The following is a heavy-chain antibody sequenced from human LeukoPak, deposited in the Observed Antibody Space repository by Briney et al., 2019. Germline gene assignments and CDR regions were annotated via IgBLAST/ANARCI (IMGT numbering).Heavy chain of an antibody. V-gene: IGHV3-30*18. D-gene: IGHD6-13*01. CDR2: ISYDGSNK. J-gene: IGHJ4*02. CDR3: AKDPGYSSSWPDY. Sequence: GGSLRLSCAASGFTFSFHAMSWVRQAPGKGLEWVAVISYDGSNKYYADSVKGRFTIPRDNSKNTLYLQMNSLRAEDTAVYYCAKDPGYSSSWPDYWGQGTLVTVSS. CDR1: GFTFSFHA.